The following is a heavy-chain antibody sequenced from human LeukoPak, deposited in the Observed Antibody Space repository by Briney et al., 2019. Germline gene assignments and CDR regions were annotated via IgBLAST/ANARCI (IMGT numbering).Heavy chain of an antibody. CDR1: GFTFSSYS. CDR2: ISSSSSYI. D-gene: IGHD2-15*01. CDR3: ARGTQDIIVVETAILDY. Sequence: PGGSLRLSCAASGFTFSSYSMNWVRQAPGRGLEWVSSISSSSSYIYYADSVKGRFTVSRDNAKNSLYLQMNSLRAEDTAVYYCARGTQDIIVVETAILDYWGQGILITVSS. J-gene: IGHJ4*02. V-gene: IGHV3-21*01.